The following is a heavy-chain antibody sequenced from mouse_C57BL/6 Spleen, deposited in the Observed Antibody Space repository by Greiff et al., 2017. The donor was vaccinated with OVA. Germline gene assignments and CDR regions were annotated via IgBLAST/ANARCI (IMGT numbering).Heavy chain of an antibody. J-gene: IGHJ1*03. D-gene: IGHD1-1*01. CDR1: GYTFTSYW. V-gene: IGHV1-5*01. CDR3: TKNYYGSSWYFDV. CDR2: IYPGNSDT. Sequence: VQLQQSGTVLARPGASVKMSCKTSGYTFTSYWMNWVKQRPGQGLEWIGAIYPGNSDTSYNQKFKGKAKLTAVTSASTAYMELSSLTNEDSAVYYCTKNYYGSSWYFDVWGTGTTVTVSS.